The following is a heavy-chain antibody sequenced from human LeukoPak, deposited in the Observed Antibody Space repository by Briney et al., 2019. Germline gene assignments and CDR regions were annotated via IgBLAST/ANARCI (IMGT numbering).Heavy chain of an antibody. J-gene: IGHJ4*02. Sequence: ASVKVSCKASRYTFTGYYMHWVRQAPGQGLEWMGWINPNSGGTNYAQKFQGRVIMTRDTSTSTAYMELRSLRSDDTAVYYCARASPAGKPPSYWGQGTLVTVSS. CDR3: ARASPAGKPPSY. D-gene: IGHD6-13*01. CDR1: RYTFTGYY. CDR2: INPNSGGT. V-gene: IGHV1-2*02.